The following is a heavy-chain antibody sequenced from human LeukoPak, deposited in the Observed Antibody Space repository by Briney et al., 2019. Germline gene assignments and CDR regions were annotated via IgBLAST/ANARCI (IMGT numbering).Heavy chain of an antibody. D-gene: IGHD3-16*01. J-gene: IGHJ4*02. CDR2: IYHSGST. Sequence: SQTLSLTCAVSGGFISSGGYSWSWIRQPPGKGLEWIGYIYHSGSTYYNPSLKSRVTISVDRSKNQFSLKLSSVTAADTAVYYCARGGRLTFFDYWGQGTLVTVSS. V-gene: IGHV4-30-2*01. CDR3: ARGGRLTFFDY. CDR1: GGFISSGGYS.